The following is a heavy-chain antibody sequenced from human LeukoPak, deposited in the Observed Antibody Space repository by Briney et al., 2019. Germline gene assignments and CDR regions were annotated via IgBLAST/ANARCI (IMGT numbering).Heavy chain of an antibody. CDR3: ARAGGGGVYPHCSGGSCCFANWFDP. CDR2: IDPSGSST. D-gene: IGHD2-15*01. V-gene: IGHV1-46*01. CDR1: GYTFTRYY. Sequence: GASVKVSCKSSGYTFTRYYMHWVRQAPGPGLEWMGIIDPSGSSTTYAQRFQGRVTMTRDTSTSTVYMELSSLRSEDTAVYYCARAGGGGVYPHCSGGSCCFANWFDPWGQGTLVTVSS. J-gene: IGHJ5*02.